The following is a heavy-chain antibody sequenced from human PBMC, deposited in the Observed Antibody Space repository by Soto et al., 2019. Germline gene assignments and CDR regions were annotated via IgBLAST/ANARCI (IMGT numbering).Heavy chain of an antibody. V-gene: IGHV1-69*09. CDR2: INPILDST. CDR1: GIMSSGYG. D-gene: IGHD6-25*01. Sequence: QEQVVQSGPAMKEPGSSVKVSCRASGIMSSGYGFSWVRQALGQGLEWVGRINPILDSTHYAQNLQGRVSITVDKSTDTAYLEVTSLRLEDTAIYFCATMKRARLDSWGRGTVVTVSS. J-gene: IGHJ4*02. CDR3: ATMKRARLDS.